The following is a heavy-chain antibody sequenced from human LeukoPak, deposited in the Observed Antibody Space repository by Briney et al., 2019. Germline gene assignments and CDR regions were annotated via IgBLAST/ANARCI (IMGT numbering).Heavy chain of an antibody. Sequence: ASVKVSCKASGYTFTSYAMHWVRQAPGQRLEWMGWINAGNGNTKYSQKFQGRVTITRDTSVSTAYMELSSLRSEDTAVYYCARDLSGSGSYYVDYWGQGTLVTVSS. CDR2: INAGNGNT. CDR3: ARDLSGSGSYYVDY. CDR1: GYTFTSYA. V-gene: IGHV1-3*01. J-gene: IGHJ4*02. D-gene: IGHD1-26*01.